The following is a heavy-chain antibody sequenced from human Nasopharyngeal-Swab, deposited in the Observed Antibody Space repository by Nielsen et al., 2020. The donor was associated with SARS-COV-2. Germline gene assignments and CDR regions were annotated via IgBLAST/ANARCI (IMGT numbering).Heavy chain of an antibody. D-gene: IGHD2-2*01. CDR2: INPSGGST. V-gene: IGHV1-46*01. Sequence: SVKVSCKASGYTFTSYYMHWVRQPPGQGLEWMGIINPSGGSTSYAQKFQGRVTMTRDTSTSTVYMELSSLRSADTAVYYCARDRVPAAMLYYYGMDVWGQGTTVTVSS. J-gene: IGHJ6*02. CDR3: ARDRVPAAMLYYYGMDV. CDR1: GYTFTSYY.